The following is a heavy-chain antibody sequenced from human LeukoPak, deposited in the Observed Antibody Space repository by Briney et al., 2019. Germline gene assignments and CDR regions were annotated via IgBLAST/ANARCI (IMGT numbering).Heavy chain of an antibody. J-gene: IGHJ3*02. Sequence: PGGSLRLSCVASGFTFGTYEMNWVRQAPGKGLEWVSYISRSGSTIYYADSVKGRFTISRDNAKNSLYLQMNSLRAEDTAVYYCARLSYAFDIWGQGTMVTVSS. CDR1: GFTFGTYE. CDR2: ISRSGSTI. V-gene: IGHV3-48*03. CDR3: ARLSYAFDI.